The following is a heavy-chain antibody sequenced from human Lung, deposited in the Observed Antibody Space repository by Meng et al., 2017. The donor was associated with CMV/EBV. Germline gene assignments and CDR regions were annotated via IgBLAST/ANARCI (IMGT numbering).Heavy chain of an antibody. D-gene: IGHD3-10*01. V-gene: IGHV3-30*04. CDR1: GFTFSSYA. CDR3: ATTLVRGLGAFDI. CDR2: ISYDGSNK. J-gene: IGHJ3*02. Sequence: SXKISXAASGFTFSSYAMHWVRQAPGKGLEWVAVISYDGSNKYYADSVKGRFTISRDNSKNTLYLQMNSLRAEDTAVYYCATTLVRGLGAFDIWGQGIMVTVS.